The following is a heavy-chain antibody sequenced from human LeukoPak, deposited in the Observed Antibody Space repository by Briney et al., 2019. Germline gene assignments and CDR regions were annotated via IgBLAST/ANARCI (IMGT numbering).Heavy chain of an antibody. J-gene: IGHJ2*01. V-gene: IGHV3-7*03. CDR2: INQAGSEK. Sequence: GGSLRLSCAASGFTFSSTWMDWVRQAPGKGLEWVANINQAGSEKYYVDSVKGRFTISRDNAKNSLYLQINSLRAEDTAVYYCVRESWYLDLWGRGTLVTVSS. CDR3: VRESWYLDL. CDR1: GFTFSSTW.